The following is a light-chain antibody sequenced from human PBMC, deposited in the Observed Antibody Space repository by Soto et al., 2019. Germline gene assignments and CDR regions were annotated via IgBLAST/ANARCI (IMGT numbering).Light chain of an antibody. Sequence: DIQMTQSPSSLSASVGDRVTITCRASQGISNYLAWYQQKPGKVFELLIYAASTLQSGVPSRFSGSGSGTDFTLTISSRQPEDVAGYYCQKYTSAPLTYGGGTKVEIK. CDR2: AAS. CDR1: QGISNY. CDR3: QKYTSAPLT. V-gene: IGKV1-27*01. J-gene: IGKJ4*01.